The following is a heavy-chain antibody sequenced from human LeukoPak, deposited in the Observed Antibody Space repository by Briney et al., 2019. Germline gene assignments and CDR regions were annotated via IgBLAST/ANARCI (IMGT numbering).Heavy chain of an antibody. V-gene: IGHV3-7*01. CDR2: TKQDGSEK. J-gene: IGHJ4*02. CDR1: GFTFSSYW. Sequence: GGSLRLSCAASGFTFSSYWMSWVRQAPGKGLEWVANTKQDGSEKYYVDSVKGRFTISRDNAKNSLYLQMNSLRAEDTAVYYCARDSNHYYYDSSGLDYWGQGTLVTVSS. CDR3: ARDSNHYYYDSSGLDY. D-gene: IGHD3-22*01.